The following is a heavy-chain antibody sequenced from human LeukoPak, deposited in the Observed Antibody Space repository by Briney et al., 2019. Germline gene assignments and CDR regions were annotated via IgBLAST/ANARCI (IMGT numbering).Heavy chain of an antibody. CDR2: ISNSGGST. CDR3: AKGGRNDAFDI. CDR1: GFTFNTFA. V-gene: IGHV3-23*01. D-gene: IGHD1-14*01. Sequence: PGRSLKLSCAASGFTFNTFAMSWVRQAPGKGLEWVSAISNSGGSTYYADSVKGRFTISRDNSKNTLFLQMNSLRAEDTAVYFCAKGGRNDAFDIWGQGTMVTVSS. J-gene: IGHJ3*02.